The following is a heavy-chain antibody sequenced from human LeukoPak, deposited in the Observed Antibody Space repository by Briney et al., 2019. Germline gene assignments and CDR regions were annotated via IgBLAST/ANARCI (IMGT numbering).Heavy chain of an antibody. V-gene: IGHV3-33*01. CDR2: IWYDGSNK. J-gene: IGHJ3*02. Sequence: SGGSLRLSCAASGFTFSSYGMHWVRQAPGKGLEWVAVIWYDGSNKYYADSVKGRFTISRDNSKNTLYLQMNSLRAEDTAVYYCARRQQLTNDAFDIWGQGTMVTVSS. D-gene: IGHD6-13*01. CDR3: ARRQQLTNDAFDI. CDR1: GFTFSSYG.